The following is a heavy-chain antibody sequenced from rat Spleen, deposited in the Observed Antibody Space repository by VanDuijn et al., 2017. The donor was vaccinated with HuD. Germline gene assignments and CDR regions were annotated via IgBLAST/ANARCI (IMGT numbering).Heavy chain of an antibody. J-gene: IGHJ2*01. CDR2: IDTDGGRT. CDR1: GFTFSRYW. CDR3: ARHKHPVYFDY. Sequence: EVQLVESGGGLVQPGRSLKLSCVASGFTFSRYWMYWVRQAPGKGLEWISSIDTDGGRTYYSDSVKGRFTISRDNAKSTLYLQMDSLRSEDTATYYCARHKHPVYFDYWGQGVMVTVSS. D-gene: IGHD1-9*01. V-gene: IGHV5-58*01.